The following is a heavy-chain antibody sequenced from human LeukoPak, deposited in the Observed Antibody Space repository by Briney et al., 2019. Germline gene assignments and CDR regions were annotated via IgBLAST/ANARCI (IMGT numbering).Heavy chain of an antibody. CDR1: GGSISSYY. Sequence: SETLSLTCTVSGGSISSYYWSWIRQPPGKGLEWIGYIYYSGSTNCNPSLKSRVTISVDTSKNQFSLKLSSVTAADTAVYYCARYVVTAAFFDYWGQGTLVTVSS. CDR3: ARYVVTAAFFDY. CDR2: IYYSGST. D-gene: IGHD2-21*02. J-gene: IGHJ4*02. V-gene: IGHV4-59*01.